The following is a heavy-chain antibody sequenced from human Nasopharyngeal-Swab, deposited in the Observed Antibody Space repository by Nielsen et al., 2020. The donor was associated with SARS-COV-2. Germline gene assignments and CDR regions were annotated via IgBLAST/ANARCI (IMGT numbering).Heavy chain of an antibody. CDR2: IYYSGST. D-gene: IGHD3-3*01. J-gene: IGHJ6*02. CDR3: ATEPRKITIFGVVTSPGYYGMDV. V-gene: IGHV4-39*01. Sequence: GSLRPSCTVSGCSISSNSYYRGWIRQPPGKGPEWIGSIYYSGSTYYNPSLKSRVTISVDTSKNQFSLKLSSVTAADTAVYYCATEPRKITIFGVVTSPGYYGMDVWGQGTTVTVSS. CDR1: GCSISSNSYY.